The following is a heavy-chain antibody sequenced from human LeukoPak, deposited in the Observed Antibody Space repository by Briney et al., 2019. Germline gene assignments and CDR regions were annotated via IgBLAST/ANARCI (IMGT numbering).Heavy chain of an antibody. CDR3: VRQKYGDTLFDY. V-gene: IGHV4-39*01. CDR2: IYYSGST. D-gene: IGHD4-17*01. J-gene: IGHJ4*02. Sequence: SETLSLTCTVSGDSISNSHYWGWIRQPPGKGLEWIGSIYYSGSTYYNPSLKSRVTISVDTSKNQFSLKLSSGTAADTAVYYCVRQKYGDTLFDYWGQGTLATVSS. CDR1: GDSISNSHY.